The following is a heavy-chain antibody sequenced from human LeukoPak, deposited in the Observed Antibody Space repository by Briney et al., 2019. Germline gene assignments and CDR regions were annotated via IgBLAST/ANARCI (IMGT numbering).Heavy chain of an antibody. CDR2: ITWDGGST. D-gene: IGHD6-25*01. Sequence: GGSLRLSCAASGFIFDDYAMHWVRQAPGKGLEWVSLITWDGGSTYYADSVKGRFTISRDNSKNSLYLQTNSLRPEDTALYYCAKTYSSAWGELGYWGQGTLVTVSS. V-gene: IGHV3-43D*03. CDR1: GFIFDDYA. CDR3: AKTYSSAWGELGY. J-gene: IGHJ4*02.